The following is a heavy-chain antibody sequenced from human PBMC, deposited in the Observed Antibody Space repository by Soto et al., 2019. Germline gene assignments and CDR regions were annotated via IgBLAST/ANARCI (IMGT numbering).Heavy chain of an antibody. V-gene: IGHV1-69*01. J-gene: IGHJ4*02. Sequence: QVQLVQSGAEVKKPGSSVKVSCKASGGTFSTYAISWVRQAPGQGLEWMGGIIPIFGTANYAQKFQGRVTITADGSTCTAYMEVSSLRSEDTAVYYCARVLKNVSPYDSSGYYYYWGQGTLVTVSS. CDR2: IIPIFGTA. D-gene: IGHD3-22*01. CDR1: GGTFSTYA. CDR3: ARVLKNVSPYDSSGYYYY.